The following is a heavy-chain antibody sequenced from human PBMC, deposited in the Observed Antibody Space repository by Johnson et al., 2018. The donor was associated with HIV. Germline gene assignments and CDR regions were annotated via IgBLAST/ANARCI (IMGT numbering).Heavy chain of an antibody. CDR1: GFTFSSYG. V-gene: IGHV3-30*02. CDR2: IRYDGSNK. D-gene: IGHD6-13*01. Sequence: QVQLVESGGGVVQPGGSLRLSCAASGFTFSSYGMHWVRQAPGKGLEWVAFIRYDGSNKYYADSVKGRFTISRDNAKNTLYLQMNSLRAEDTAVYYCAKHRQPSDAFDIWGQGTMVTVSS. J-gene: IGHJ3*02. CDR3: AKHRQPSDAFDI.